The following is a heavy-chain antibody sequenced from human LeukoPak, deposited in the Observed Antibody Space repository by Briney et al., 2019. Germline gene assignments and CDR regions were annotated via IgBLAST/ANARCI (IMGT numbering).Heavy chain of an antibody. J-gene: IGHJ6*03. CDR3: ARAAVHSSSSVYYYYYMDV. Sequence: RASVKVSCKASGYTFTSYGISWVRQAPGQGLEWMGWISAYNGNTNYAQKLQGRVTMTTDTSTSTACMELRSLRSEDTAVYYCARAAVHSSSSVYYYYYMDVWGKGTTVTVSS. V-gene: IGHV1-18*01. D-gene: IGHD6-6*01. CDR1: GYTFTSYG. CDR2: ISAYNGNT.